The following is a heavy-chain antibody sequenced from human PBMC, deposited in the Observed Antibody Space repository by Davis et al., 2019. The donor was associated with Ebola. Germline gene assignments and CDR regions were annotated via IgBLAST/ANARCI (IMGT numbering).Heavy chain of an antibody. CDR2: ISSSGSTI. Sequence: GESLKISCAASGFTVSSNYMSWIRQAPGKGLEWVSYISSSGSTIYYADSVKGRFTISRDNAKNSLYLQMNSLRAEDTAVYYCARVSPDSSSILYYYYGMDVWGQGTTVTVSS. CDR3: ARVSPDSSSILYYYYGMDV. CDR1: GFTVSSNY. D-gene: IGHD6-13*01. J-gene: IGHJ6*02. V-gene: IGHV3-11*01.